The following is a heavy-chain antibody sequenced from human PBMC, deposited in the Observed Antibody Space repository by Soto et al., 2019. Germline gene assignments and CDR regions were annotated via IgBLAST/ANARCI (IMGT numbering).Heavy chain of an antibody. D-gene: IGHD4-17*01. CDR1: GGSVSNKTYY. V-gene: IGHV4-61*01. CDR3: ARTTAVPNTRRSRYFLDY. CDR2: VYYSGTT. Sequence: PSETLSLTCSVSGGSVSNKTYYWSWIRQPPGKRLEWIGYVYYSGTTNYNPSLKSRVTISVDLSKNQFSLRLSSVTTADTALYYCARTTAVPNTRRSRYFLDYWGQGTLVTVSS. J-gene: IGHJ4*02.